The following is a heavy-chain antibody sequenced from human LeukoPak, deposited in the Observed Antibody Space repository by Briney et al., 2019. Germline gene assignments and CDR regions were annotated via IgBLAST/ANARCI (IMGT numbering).Heavy chain of an antibody. CDR2: IKKDGGEK. Sequence: GGSLRLSCAASGFTFSNAWMTWVRQAPGKGLERVANIKKDGGEKYYMESVKGRFTISRDNAKNSLYLQMNSLTVEDTAVYYWARDMGWQQFDQWGQGTLVTVSS. CDR1: GFTFSNAW. J-gene: IGHJ4*02. V-gene: IGHV3-7*01. CDR3: ARDMGWQQFDQ. D-gene: IGHD5-24*01.